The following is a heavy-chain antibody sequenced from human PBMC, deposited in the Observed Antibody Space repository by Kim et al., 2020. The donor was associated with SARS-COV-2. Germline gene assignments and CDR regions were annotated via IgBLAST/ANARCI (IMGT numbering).Heavy chain of an antibody. CDR3: TRNYDMDV. CDR1: GFTFSSNW. Sequence: GGSLRLSCAASGFTFSSNWMHWVRQAPGKGLVWVSRIKSDETSGNYADSVKGRFTISRDNARNTLYLQMNSLRAEDTAVYYCTRNYDMDVWGQGTTVTVSS. CDR2: IKSDETSG. V-gene: IGHV3-74*01. J-gene: IGHJ6*02.